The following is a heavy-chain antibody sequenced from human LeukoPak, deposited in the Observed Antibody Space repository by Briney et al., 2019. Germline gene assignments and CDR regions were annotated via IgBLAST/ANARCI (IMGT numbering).Heavy chain of an antibody. V-gene: IGHV3-48*01. CDR1: GFTFSSYS. Sequence: GGSLRLSCAASGFTFSSYSMNWVRQAPGKGLEWVSYIMRDSSDIKYADSVNGRFTVSRDNAKNSLYLQINSLSAEDTAVYYCVRITAFHFDYWGQGTLVAVSS. J-gene: IGHJ4*02. CDR3: VRITAFHFDY. CDR2: IMRDSSDI. D-gene: IGHD6-13*01.